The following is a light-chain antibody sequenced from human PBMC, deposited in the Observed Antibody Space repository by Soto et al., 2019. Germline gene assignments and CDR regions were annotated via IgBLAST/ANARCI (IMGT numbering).Light chain of an antibody. J-gene: IGLJ2*01. CDR2: EVS. Sequence: QSVLXQXASVSGSPGXSXTISCTGTSSDVGSYNLVSWYQQHPGKAPKLMIYEVSKRPSGVSNRFSGSKSGNTASLTISGLQAEDEADYYCCSYAGSSTYVVFGGGTQLTVL. CDR3: CSYAGSSTYVV. V-gene: IGLV2-23*02. CDR1: SSDVGSYNL.